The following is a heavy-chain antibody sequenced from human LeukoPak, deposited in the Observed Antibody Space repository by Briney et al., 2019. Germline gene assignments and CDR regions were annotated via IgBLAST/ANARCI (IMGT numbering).Heavy chain of an antibody. CDR3: ARVNYDFWSGYYGRWNWFDP. V-gene: IGHV4-31*03. CDR2: IYYSGST. D-gene: IGHD3-3*01. J-gene: IGHJ5*02. Sequence: PSQTLSLTCTVSGGSISSGGYYWSWIRQHPGTGLEWIGYIYYSGSTYYNPSLKSRVTISVDTSKNQFSLKLSSVTAADTAVYYCARVNYDFWSGYYGRWNWFDPWGQGTLVTVSS. CDR1: GGSISSGGYY.